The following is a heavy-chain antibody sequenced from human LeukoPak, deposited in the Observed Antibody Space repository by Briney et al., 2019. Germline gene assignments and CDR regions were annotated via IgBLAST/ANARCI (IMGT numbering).Heavy chain of an antibody. V-gene: IGHV1-24*01. Sequence: ASVKVSCKVSGYTLTELSMHWVRQAPGKGLEWMGGFDPEDGETTYAQKFQGRVTMTEDTSTDTAYMELSSLRSEDTAVYYCATETMYSSGWYRFDYWGQGTLVTVSS. CDR3: ATETMYSSGWYRFDY. CDR2: FDPEDGET. J-gene: IGHJ4*02. CDR1: GYTLTELS. D-gene: IGHD6-19*01.